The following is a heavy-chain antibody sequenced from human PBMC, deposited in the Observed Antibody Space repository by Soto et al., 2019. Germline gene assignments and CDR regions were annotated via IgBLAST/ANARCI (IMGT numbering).Heavy chain of an antibody. V-gene: IGHV3-9*01. D-gene: IGHD2-2*03. CDR3: AKDNDLDRDGPFDY. CDR2: ISWNSGDI. J-gene: IGHJ4*02. CDR1: GFSFDDYG. Sequence: EVQLVESGGGSVQPGRSLRLSCAASGFSFDDYGMHWVRQGPGKSLEWVSGISWNSGDIYYADSVKGRFTISRDNAKRSLYLQMNSLRTEDTALNYCAKDNDLDRDGPFDYWGQGILVTVSS.